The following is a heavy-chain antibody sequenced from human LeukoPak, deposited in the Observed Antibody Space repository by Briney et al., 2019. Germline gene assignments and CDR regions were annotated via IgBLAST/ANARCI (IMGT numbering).Heavy chain of an antibody. D-gene: IGHD6-19*01. V-gene: IGHV3-7*01. Sequence: PGGSLRLSCAASGFTVRSNYMSWVRQAPGKGLEWVANIKQDGSEKYYVDSVKGRFTISRDNAKNSLYLQVSSLRAEDTAVYYCARTYSSGWPRAFDIWGQGTMVTVSS. CDR1: GFTVRSNY. J-gene: IGHJ3*02. CDR3: ARTYSSGWPRAFDI. CDR2: IKQDGSEK.